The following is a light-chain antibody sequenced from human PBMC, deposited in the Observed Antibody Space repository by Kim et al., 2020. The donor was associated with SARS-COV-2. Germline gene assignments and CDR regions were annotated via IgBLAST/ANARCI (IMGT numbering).Light chain of an antibody. J-gene: IGLJ2*01. CDR2: GKN. V-gene: IGLV3-19*01. CDR1: RRRSYF. CDR3: NSRDRNDNVV. Sequence: VALGQKGRTTCQGHRRRSYFATSDQHKPGQTPILVIYGKNNRPSGIPDRFSGSSSGNTASLTITGTQAGDEAHYNCNSRDRNDNVVFGGGTKRTV.